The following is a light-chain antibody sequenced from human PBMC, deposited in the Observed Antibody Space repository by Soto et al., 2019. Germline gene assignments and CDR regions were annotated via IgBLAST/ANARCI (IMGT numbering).Light chain of an antibody. CDR1: QSISKW. CDR2: DAS. V-gene: IGKV1-5*01. J-gene: IGKJ4*01. CDR3: QQYDSYSPLT. Sequence: IQMPQTPSTLSASVGDRFTMTFRSSQSISKWLAWYQQKPGTAPKLLIYDASNLESGVPSRFSGSGSGTEFTLTIRSLQPDDFATYYCQQYDSYSPLTFGGGTKVDIK.